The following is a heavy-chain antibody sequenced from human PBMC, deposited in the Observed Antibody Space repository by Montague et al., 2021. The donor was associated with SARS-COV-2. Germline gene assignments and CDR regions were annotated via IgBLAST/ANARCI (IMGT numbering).Heavy chain of an antibody. CDR2: ITSDGGII. CDR1: GFIFSRHD. J-gene: IGHJ6*02. D-gene: IGHD3-10*01. Sequence: SLRLSCAASGFIFSRHDVNWVRQAPGKGLEWVSYITSDGGIIYYADFVEGRFTISRDNAKNSLYLHMNSLRVGDTAVYYCATLARGLFDHGMDVWGQGTTVTVSS. CDR3: ATLARGLFDHGMDV. V-gene: IGHV3-48*03.